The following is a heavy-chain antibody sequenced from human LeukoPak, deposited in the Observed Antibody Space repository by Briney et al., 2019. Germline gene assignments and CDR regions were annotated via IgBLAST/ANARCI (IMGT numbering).Heavy chain of an antibody. CDR2: ISFDGGNK. Sequence: GGSLRLSCATSGFTFSMSAMHWVRLAPGKGLDWVAVISFDGGNKFYADSVKGRFSISRDNSKNTLYLQMNSLGLDDTAVYFCARGRAGIAAAGLDYWGQGTLVTVSS. V-gene: IGHV3-30-3*01. CDR1: GFTFSMSA. CDR3: ARGRAGIAAAGLDY. D-gene: IGHD6-13*01. J-gene: IGHJ4*02.